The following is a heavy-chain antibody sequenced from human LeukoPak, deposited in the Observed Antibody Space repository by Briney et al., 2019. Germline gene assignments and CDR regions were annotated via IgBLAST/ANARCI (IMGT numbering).Heavy chain of an antibody. J-gene: IGHJ3*02. V-gene: IGHV1-18*03. D-gene: IGHD3-16*02. CDR3: ARGRDYVWGSYRWDAFDI. CDR2: ISAYNGNT. CDR1: GYTFTSYG. Sequence: GASVKVSCKASGYTFTSYGISWVRQAPGQGLEWMGWISAYNGNTNYAQKLQGRVTMTTDTSASTAYMELSSLRSEDMAVYYCARGRDYVWGSYRWDAFDIWGQGTMVTVSS.